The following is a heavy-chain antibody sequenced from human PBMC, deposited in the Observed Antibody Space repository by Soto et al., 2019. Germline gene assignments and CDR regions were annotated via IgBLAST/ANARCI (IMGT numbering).Heavy chain of an antibody. CDR1: GYSFTSYW. CDR3: ARLTGYYHNWFDP. J-gene: IGHJ5*02. D-gene: IGHD2-15*01. CDR2: IYPGDSDT. Sequence: GESLKISCKGSGYSFTSYWIGWVRQMPGKGLEWMGIIYPGDSDTRYSPSFQGQVTISADKSISTAYLQRSSLKASDTAMYYCARLTGYYHNWFDPWGQGTLVTVSS. V-gene: IGHV5-51*01.